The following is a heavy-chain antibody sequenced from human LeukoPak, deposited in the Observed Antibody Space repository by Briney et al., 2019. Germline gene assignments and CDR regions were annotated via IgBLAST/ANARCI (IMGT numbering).Heavy chain of an antibody. D-gene: IGHD1-1*01. CDR3: AKEGNWNLDY. CDR1: GFSFSTNW. J-gene: IGHJ4*02. Sequence: GGSLRLSCVASGFSFSTNWMDWVRQAPGKGLEGVANIKRDGIEKNYVDSVKGRFTISRDNAKNSLYLEMNSLRAEDTAVYYCAKEGNWNLDYWGQGALVTVSS. CDR2: IKRDGIEK. V-gene: IGHV3-7*01.